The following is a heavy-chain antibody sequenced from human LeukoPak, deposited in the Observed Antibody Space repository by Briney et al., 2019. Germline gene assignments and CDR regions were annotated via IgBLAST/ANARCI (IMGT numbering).Heavy chain of an antibody. CDR2: ISWNSGSI. V-gene: IGHV3-9*01. J-gene: IGHJ5*02. Sequence: PGGSLSLSCAASGFTFDDYAMHWVRQAPGKGLEWVSGISWNSGSIGYADSVKGRFTISRDNAKNSLYLQMNSLRAEDTALYYCAKDPYSSGRNWFDPWGKGTLVTVSS. CDR3: AKDPYSSGRNWFDP. CDR1: GFTFDDYA. D-gene: IGHD6-19*01.